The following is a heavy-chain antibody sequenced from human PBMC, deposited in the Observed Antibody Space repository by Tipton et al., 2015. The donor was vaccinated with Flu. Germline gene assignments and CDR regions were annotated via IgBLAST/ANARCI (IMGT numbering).Heavy chain of an antibody. CDR3: ARGFYYDPPTGAFDI. CDR1: GGSISSSSYY. V-gene: IGHV4-39*07. CDR2: IYYSGST. J-gene: IGHJ3*02. Sequence: TLSLTCTVSGGSISSSSYYWGWIRQPPGKGLEWIGSIYYSGSTYYNPSLKSRVTISVDTSKNQFSLKLSSVTAADKAVYYCARGFYYDPPTGAFDIWGQGTMVTVSS. D-gene: IGHD3-22*01.